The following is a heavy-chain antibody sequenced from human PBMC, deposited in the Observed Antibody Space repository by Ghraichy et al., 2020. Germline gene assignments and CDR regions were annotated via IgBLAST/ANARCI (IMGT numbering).Heavy chain of an antibody. V-gene: IGHV4-34*01. CDR1: GGSFSGYY. D-gene: IGHD6-6*01. CDR2: INHSGST. Sequence: SQTLSLTCAVYGGSFSGYYWSWIRQPPGKGLEWIGEINHSGSTNYNPSLKSRVTISVDTSKNQFSLKLSSVTAADTAVYYCARAIEFEYSSSSDWFDPWGQGTLVTVSS. CDR3: ARAIEFEYSSSSDWFDP. J-gene: IGHJ5*02.